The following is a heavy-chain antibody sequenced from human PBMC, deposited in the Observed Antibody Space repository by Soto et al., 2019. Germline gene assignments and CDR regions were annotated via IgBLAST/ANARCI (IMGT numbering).Heavy chain of an antibody. J-gene: IGHJ5*01. CDR3: ARVAQGTSGIWFHP. V-gene: IGHV1-69*08. Sequence: QVQLVQSGAEVKKPGSSMKVSCKAPGGTFTTYSITWVRQAPGQGLEWMGRIIPILDTANYEQKFQVRATLTPDTSPTPAYMELSSLRSEDTAVYYCARVAQGTSGIWFHPWGPGTLVTVPS. D-gene: IGHD1-20*01. CDR2: IIPILDTA. CDR1: GGTFTTYS.